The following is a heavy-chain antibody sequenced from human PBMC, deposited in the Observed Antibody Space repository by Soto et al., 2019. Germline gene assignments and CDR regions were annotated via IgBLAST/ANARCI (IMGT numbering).Heavy chain of an antibody. CDR1: GFTFGRYV. Sequence: QVQLVESGGGVVQPGRCLRLSCAASGFTFGRYVIPWLRQAPGKGLEWVAAMSYDGGSQYYTDSVKGRFTISRDNSKNTLYLQMSSLRPEDTATYYCARVLVEVTINSAFDFWGQGTIVTVSS. CDR2: MSYDGGSQ. V-gene: IGHV3-30-3*01. J-gene: IGHJ3*01. CDR3: ARVLVEVTINSAFDF. D-gene: IGHD2-15*01.